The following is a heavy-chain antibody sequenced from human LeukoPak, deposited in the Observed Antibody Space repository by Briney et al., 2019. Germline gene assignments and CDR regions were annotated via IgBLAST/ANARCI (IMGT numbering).Heavy chain of an antibody. V-gene: IGHV1-2*02. CDR3: ARGLDVVVVVAAMDYYYMDV. Sequence: ASVKVSCKASGYTFTGYYMHWVRQAPGQGLEWMGWINPNSGGTNYAQKFQGRVTMTRDTSISTAYMELSRLRSDDTAVYYCARGLDVVVVVAAMDYYYMDVWGKGTTVTVSS. J-gene: IGHJ6*03. CDR2: INPNSGGT. CDR1: GYTFTGYY. D-gene: IGHD2-15*01.